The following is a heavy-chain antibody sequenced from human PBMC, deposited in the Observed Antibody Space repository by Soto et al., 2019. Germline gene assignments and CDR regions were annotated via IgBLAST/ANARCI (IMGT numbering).Heavy chain of an antibody. V-gene: IGHV4-31*03. CDR1: GGSISSGGYY. CDR3: ARDLVVPAAGGAFVI. Sequence: SETLSLTCTVSGGSISSGGYYWSWIRQHPGKGLEWIGYIYYSGSTYYNPSLKSRVTISVDTSKNQFSLKLSSVAAADTAVYYCARDLVVPAAGGAFVIWGPGTMVTVSS. CDR2: IYYSGST. D-gene: IGHD2-2*01. J-gene: IGHJ3*02.